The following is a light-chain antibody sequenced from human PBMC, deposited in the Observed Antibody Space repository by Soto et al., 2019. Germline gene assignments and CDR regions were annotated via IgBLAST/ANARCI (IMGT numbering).Light chain of an antibody. CDR1: QSVSSN. J-gene: IGKJ1*01. CDR3: QQRSDWPWT. CDR2: GAS. Sequence: EIVMTQSPATLSVSPVERATLSCMASQSVSSNLAWYQQKPGQAPRLLIYGASTRATGIPARFSGSGSGTHFTLTINRLEPEDVAVYYCQQRSDWPWTFGQGTKVDIK. V-gene: IGKV3-15*01.